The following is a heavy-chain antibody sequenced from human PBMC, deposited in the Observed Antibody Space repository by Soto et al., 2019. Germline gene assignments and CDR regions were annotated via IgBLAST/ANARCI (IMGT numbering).Heavy chain of an antibody. J-gene: IGHJ4*02. CDR1: GYTFTSYG. CDR3: AGSQQLVQEWGDFDY. V-gene: IGHV1-18*01. Sequence: QVQLVQSGAEVKKPGASVKVSCKASGYTFTSYGISWVRQAPGQGLEWMGWISAYNGNTNYAQKLQGRVTMTTDTSTSTAYMELRSLRSDDTAVYYCAGSQQLVQEWGDFDYWGQGTLVTVSS. CDR2: ISAYNGNT. D-gene: IGHD6-13*01.